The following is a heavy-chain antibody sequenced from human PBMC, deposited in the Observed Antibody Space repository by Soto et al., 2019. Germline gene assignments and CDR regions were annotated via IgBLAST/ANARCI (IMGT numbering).Heavy chain of an antibody. CDR1: GGSISSGGYY. CDR2: IYYSGST. V-gene: IGHV4-31*03. Sequence: PSETLSLTCTVSGGSISSGGYYWSWIRQHPGKGLEWIGYIYYSGSTYYNPSLKSRVTISVDTSKNQFSLKLSSVTAADTAVYYCARGWRMGYDSSGYHMGMDVWGQGTTVTVSS. D-gene: IGHD3-22*01. J-gene: IGHJ6*02. CDR3: ARGWRMGYDSSGYHMGMDV.